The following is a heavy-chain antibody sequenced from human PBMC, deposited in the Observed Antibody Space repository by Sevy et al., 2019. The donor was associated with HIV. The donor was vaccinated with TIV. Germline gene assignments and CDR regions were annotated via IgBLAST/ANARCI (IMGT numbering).Heavy chain of an antibody. Sequence: SETLSLTCTVSGGSISAYYWSWIRQPPGKPLEYIGYIYYTRSTNYNPSLKSRVTISVDTSKNQFSLKLNSVTAADTAVYFCARAPPVRSGDDSLAWFDPWGQGTLVTVSS. J-gene: IGHJ5*02. CDR3: ARAPPVRSGDDSLAWFDP. V-gene: IGHV4-59*01. D-gene: IGHD5-12*01. CDR1: GGSISAYY. CDR2: IYYTRST.